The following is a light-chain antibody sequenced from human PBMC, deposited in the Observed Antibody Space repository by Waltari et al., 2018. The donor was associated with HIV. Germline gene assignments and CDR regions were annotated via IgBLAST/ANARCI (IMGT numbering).Light chain of an antibody. Sequence: QSALTQPPSASGSPGHSVTIPCTATSSDVGAYNYVSWYQQHPGKAPKLIIDEVTKRPSGVPDRFSASKSGNTASLTVSGLQTDDEADYYCSSYAGSNTLIFGGGTNLIVL. J-gene: IGLJ2*01. CDR1: SSDVGAYNY. CDR2: EVT. V-gene: IGLV2-8*01. CDR3: SSYAGSNTLI.